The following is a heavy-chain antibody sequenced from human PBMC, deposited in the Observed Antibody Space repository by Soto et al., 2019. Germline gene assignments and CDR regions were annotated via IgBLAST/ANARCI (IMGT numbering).Heavy chain of an antibody. CDR3: ARFMTYYYDSSGYYASD. V-gene: IGHV1-18*01. J-gene: IGHJ4*02. D-gene: IGHD3-22*01. CDR1: GYTFTSYG. CDR2: ISAYNGNT. Sequence: QVQLVQSGAEVKKPGASVKVSCKASGYTFTSYGISWVRQAPGQGLEWMGWISAYNGNTNYAQKLQGRVTMTTDTSTSTAYMELRSLRSDDTSVYYCARFMTYYYDSSGYYASDWGQGTLVTVSS.